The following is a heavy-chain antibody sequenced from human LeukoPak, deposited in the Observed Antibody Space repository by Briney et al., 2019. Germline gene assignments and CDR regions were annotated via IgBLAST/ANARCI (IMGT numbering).Heavy chain of an antibody. CDR3: ASDPPGDYGLGF. CDR1: GFTFSSYS. V-gene: IGHV3-21*01. Sequence: GGSLRLSCAASGFTFSSYSMNWVRQAPGKGLEWVSSISSSSSYIYYADSVKGRFTISRDNSNNTLYLQMNRLRVKDTGVYYCASDPPGDYGLGFWGQGTLVTVSS. J-gene: IGHJ4*02. CDR2: ISSSSSYI. D-gene: IGHD4-17*01.